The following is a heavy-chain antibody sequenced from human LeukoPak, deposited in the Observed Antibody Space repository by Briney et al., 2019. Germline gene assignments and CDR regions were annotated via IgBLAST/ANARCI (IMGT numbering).Heavy chain of an antibody. CDR3: AKDPGYSYGQDAFDI. V-gene: IGHV3-30*18. Sequence: PGGSLRLSCAASGFTFSSYGMHWVRQAPGKGLEWVAVTSYDGSNKYYADSVKGRFTISRDNSKNTLYLQMNSLRAGDTAVYYCAKDPGYSYGQDAFDIWGQGTMVTVSS. D-gene: IGHD5-18*01. CDR1: GFTFSSYG. J-gene: IGHJ3*02. CDR2: TSYDGSNK.